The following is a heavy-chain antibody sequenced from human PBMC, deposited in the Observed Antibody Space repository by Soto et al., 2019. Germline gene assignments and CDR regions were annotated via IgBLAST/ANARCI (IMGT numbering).Heavy chain of an antibody. CDR1: GESISSSSYY. D-gene: IGHD2-21*02. J-gene: IGHJ4*02. CDR3: ARQRTTVVTQAYFDH. V-gene: IGHV4-39*01. CDR2: IYYSGRT. Sequence: SETLSLTCIVSGESISSSSYYWGWIRQPPGKGLEWIGSIYYSGRTYYNPSFKSRVTISIDTSKNQFSLKLGSVTATDTAVYYCARQRTTVVTQAYFDHWGQGALVTVSS.